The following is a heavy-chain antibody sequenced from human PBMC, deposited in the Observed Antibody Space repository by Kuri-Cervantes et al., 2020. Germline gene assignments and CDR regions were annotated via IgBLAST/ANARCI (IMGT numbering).Heavy chain of an antibody. D-gene: IGHD6-13*01. CDR2: IIPILGIA. Sequence: SVKVSCKASGGTFSSYTISWVRQAPGQGLEWMGRIIPILGIANYAQKFQGRVTITADKSTSTAYMELRSLRSDDTAVYYCARQGRGAYRAAAGTAFFDYWGQETLVTVSS. V-gene: IGHV1-69*02. J-gene: IGHJ4*02. CDR3: ARQGRGAYRAAAGTAFFDY. CDR1: GGTFSSYT.